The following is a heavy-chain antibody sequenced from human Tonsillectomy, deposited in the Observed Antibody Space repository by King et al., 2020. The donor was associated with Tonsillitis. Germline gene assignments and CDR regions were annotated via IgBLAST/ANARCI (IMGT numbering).Heavy chain of an antibody. Sequence: VQLVESGGGVVQPGRSLRLSCAASGFIFSGHAMHWVRQTPGKGLEWVAAISFDGNKEYYGDSVRGRFTISRDNSENPLDLQMNSLTAEDTAVYYCARDNYAYSGSFHGYWGQGTLVTVSS. D-gene: IGHD1-26*01. J-gene: IGHJ4*02. CDR1: GFIFSGHA. CDR3: ARDNYAYSGSFHGY. V-gene: IGHV3-30*01. CDR2: ISFDGNKE.